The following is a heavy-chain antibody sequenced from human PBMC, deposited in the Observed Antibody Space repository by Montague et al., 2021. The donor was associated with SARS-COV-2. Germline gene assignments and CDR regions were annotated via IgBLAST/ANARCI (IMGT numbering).Heavy chain of an antibody. V-gene: IGHV3-30-3*01. CDR2: ISYDGSNK. CDR1: GFTFSSYA. CDR3: VGELYDAFDI. Sequence: FRSLSWAASGFTFSSYAMHWVRQAPGRGLEWVAVISYDGSNKYYADSVKGRFTISRDNSKNTLYLQMNSLRAEDTAVYYGVGELYDAFDIWGQGTMVTVSS. D-gene: IGHD3-10*01. J-gene: IGHJ3*02.